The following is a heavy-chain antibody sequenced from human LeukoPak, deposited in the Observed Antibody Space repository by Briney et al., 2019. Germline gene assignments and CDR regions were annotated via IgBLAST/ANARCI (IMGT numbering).Heavy chain of an antibody. D-gene: IGHD6-13*01. Sequence: SVKVSCKASGYTFTSYYMHWVRQAPGQGLEWMGRIIPILGIANYAQKFQGRVTITADKSTSTAYMELSSLRSEDTAVYYCARVYSSSWHYYYGMDVWGQGTTVTVSS. CDR1: GYTFTSYY. V-gene: IGHV1-69*04. J-gene: IGHJ6*02. CDR2: IIPILGIA. CDR3: ARVYSSSWHYYYGMDV.